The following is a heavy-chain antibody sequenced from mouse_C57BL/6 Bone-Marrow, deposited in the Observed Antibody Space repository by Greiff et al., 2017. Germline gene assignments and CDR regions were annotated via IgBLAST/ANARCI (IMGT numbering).Heavy chain of an antibody. V-gene: IGHV12-3*01. J-gene: IGHJ1*03. CDR3: AGACNDDAEWYFDV. CDR1: GFPFTSCYY. D-gene: IGHD2-4*01. CDR2: ITHSGST. Sequence: VQLQQSGPGLVKPSQSLFLTCSITGFPFTSCYYWILIRQSPRKPLEWMGYITHSGSTFYNPPLQSPISITRDTSKNQFFLQMNSVTTEDTAMYYCAGACNDDAEWYFDVWGTGTTVTVSS.